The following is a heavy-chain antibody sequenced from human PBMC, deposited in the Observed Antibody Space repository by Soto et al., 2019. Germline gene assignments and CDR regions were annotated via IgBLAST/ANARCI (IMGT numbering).Heavy chain of an antibody. Sequence: SETLSLTCTVSGGSISSYYWSWIRQPPGKGLEWIGYIYYSGSTNYNPSLKSRVTISVDTSKNQFSLKLSSVTAADTAVYYCARADYYDSSGYYQHAFDIWGQGTMVTVSS. CDR3: ARADYYDSSGYYQHAFDI. J-gene: IGHJ3*02. CDR2: IYYSGST. CDR1: GGSISSYY. D-gene: IGHD3-22*01. V-gene: IGHV4-59*01.